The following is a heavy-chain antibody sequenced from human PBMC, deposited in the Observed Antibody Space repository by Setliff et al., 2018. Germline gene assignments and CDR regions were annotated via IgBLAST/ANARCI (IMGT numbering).Heavy chain of an antibody. CDR3: ARAAGYSSSWYHYYYGMDV. V-gene: IGHV4-61*09. Sequence: SETLSLTCTVSGGSISSGSYYWSWIRQPAGKGLEWIGHIYSSGSTNYNPSLKSRVTISVDRSKNQFSLKLSSVAAADTAVYYCARAAGYSSSWYHYYYGMDVWGQGTTVTSP. J-gene: IGHJ6*02. D-gene: IGHD6-13*01. CDR2: IYSSGST. CDR1: GGSISSGSYY.